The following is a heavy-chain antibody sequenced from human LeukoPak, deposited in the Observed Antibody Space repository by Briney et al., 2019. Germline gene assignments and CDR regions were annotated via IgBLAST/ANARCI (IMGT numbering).Heavy chain of an antibody. V-gene: IGHV4-30-4*08. D-gene: IGHD6-13*01. CDR3: ARNRYSSSWYEAFDI. Sequence: SQTLSLTCTVSGGSISSGDYYWSWIRQPPGKGLEWIGYIYYSGSTYYNPSLKSRVTISVDTSKNQFSLKLSSVTAADTAVYYCARNRYSSSWYEAFDIWGQGTVVTVSS. CDR2: IYYSGST. J-gene: IGHJ3*02. CDR1: GGSISSGDYY.